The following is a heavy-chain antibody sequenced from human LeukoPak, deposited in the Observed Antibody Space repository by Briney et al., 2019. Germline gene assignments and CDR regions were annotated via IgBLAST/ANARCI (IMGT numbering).Heavy chain of an antibody. CDR1: GDSISSYY. J-gene: IGHJ4*02. Sequence: VKPSETLSLTCTVSGDSISSYYWSWIRQPPGKGLEWIGYIYTSGGTNYIPSLKGRVTISIDTSKNQFSLKLSSVTAADSAVYYCARLTRLSTSPDRYYLDCWGQGTLVTVSS. V-gene: IGHV4-4*09. CDR3: ARLTRLSTSPDRYYLDC. CDR2: IYTSGGT. D-gene: IGHD6-6*01.